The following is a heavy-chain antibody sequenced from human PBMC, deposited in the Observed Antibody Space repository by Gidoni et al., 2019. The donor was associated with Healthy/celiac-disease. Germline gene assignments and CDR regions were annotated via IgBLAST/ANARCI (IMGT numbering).Heavy chain of an antibody. Sequence: QVQLVQSGAEVKKPGSSVKVSCKASGGTFSSYTISWVRQAPGQGLEWMGRIIPILGKANYAQKFQGRVTITADKSTSTAYMELSSLRSEDTAVYYWGRDERGGSYRFDYWGQGTLVTVSS. J-gene: IGHJ4*02. CDR2: IIPILGKA. CDR1: GGTFSSYT. D-gene: IGHD1-26*01. CDR3: GRDERGGSYRFDY. V-gene: IGHV1-69*08.